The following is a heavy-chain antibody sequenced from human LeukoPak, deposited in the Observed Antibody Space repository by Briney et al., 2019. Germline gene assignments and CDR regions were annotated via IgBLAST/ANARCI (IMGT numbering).Heavy chain of an antibody. J-gene: IGHJ3*02. D-gene: IGHD3-22*01. CDR2: ISGSGGST. V-gene: IGHV3-23*01. CDR3: AREGITMIVVVIHGAFDI. Sequence: GGSLRLSCAASGFTFSSYAMSWVRQAPGKGLEWVSAISGSGGSTYYADSVKGRFTISRDNSKNTLYLQMNSLRAEDTAVYYCAREGITMIVVVIHGAFDIWGQGTMVTVSS. CDR1: GFTFSSYA.